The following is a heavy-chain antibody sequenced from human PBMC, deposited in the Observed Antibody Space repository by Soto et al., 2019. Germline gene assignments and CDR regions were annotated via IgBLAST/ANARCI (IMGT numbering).Heavy chain of an antibody. J-gene: IGHJ3*02. CDR1: GGTFSSYA. CDR3: ARDLSYYDSSGRGAFDI. CDR2: IIPIFGTA. V-gene: IGHV1-69*06. Sequence: WAAVKVSCKAAGGTFSSYAISWVRQAPGQGLEWMGGIIPIFGTANYAQKFQGRVTITADKSTSTAYMELSSLRSEDTAVYYCARDLSYYDSSGRGAFDIWGQGTMVPVSS. D-gene: IGHD3-22*01.